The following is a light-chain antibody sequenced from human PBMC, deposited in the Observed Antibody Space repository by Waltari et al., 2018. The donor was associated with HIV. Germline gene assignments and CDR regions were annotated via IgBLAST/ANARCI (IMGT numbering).Light chain of an antibody. CDR3: VTWDFSLSAVV. Sequence: QSVLTQPPSVSAAPGQKVFISCSGRSSTLGNNYVYWYQQLPGTAPKLLMYDSNKRPSGIPDRFSGSKSGTSATLAITGLQTGDEADYYCVTWDFSLSAVVFGGGTKLTVL. J-gene: IGLJ3*02. V-gene: IGLV1-51*01. CDR2: DSN. CDR1: SSTLGNNY.